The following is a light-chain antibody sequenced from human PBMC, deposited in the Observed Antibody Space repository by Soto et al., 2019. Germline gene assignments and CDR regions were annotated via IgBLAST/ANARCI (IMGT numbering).Light chain of an antibody. CDR1: SSDVGGYNY. J-gene: IGLJ1*01. V-gene: IGLV2-14*01. Sequence: QPVQTQPASVSGSPGHSITISCTGTSSDVGGYNYVSWYQQHPGKAPKLMIYEVSNRPSGVSNRFSGSKSGNTASLTISGLQAEDEADYYCTSYTSSITYVFGTGTKVTVL. CDR3: TSYTSSITYV. CDR2: EVS.